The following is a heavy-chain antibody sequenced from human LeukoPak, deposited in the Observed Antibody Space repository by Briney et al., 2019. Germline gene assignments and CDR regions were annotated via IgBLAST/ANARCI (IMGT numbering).Heavy chain of an antibody. CDR1: GGSISSSSYY. V-gene: IGHV4-39*01. CDR2: IYYSGST. J-gene: IGHJ6*03. Sequence: SETLSLTCTVSGGSISSSSYYWGWIRQPPGKGLEWIGSIYYSGSTYYNPSLKSRVTISVDTSKNQFSLKLSSVTAADTAVYYCARQKGGYSGYDGDYYYYMDVWGKGTTVTISS. CDR3: ARQKGGYSGYDGDYYYYMDV. D-gene: IGHD5-12*01.